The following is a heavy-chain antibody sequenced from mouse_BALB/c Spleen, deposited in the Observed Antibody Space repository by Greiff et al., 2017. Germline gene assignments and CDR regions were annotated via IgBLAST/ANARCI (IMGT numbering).Heavy chain of an antibody. Sequence: DVMLVESGGGLVQPGGSRKLSCAASGFTFSSFGMHWVRQAPEKGLEWVAYISSGSSTIYYADTVKGRFTITRDNPKNTLFLQMTSLRSEDTAMYYCARKEGSYDYGYAMEYWGQGTSVTVSS. J-gene: IGHJ4*01. V-gene: IGHV5-17*02. CDR1: GFTFSSFG. D-gene: IGHD2-4*01. CDR2: ISSGSSTI. CDR3: ARKEGSYDYGYAMEY.